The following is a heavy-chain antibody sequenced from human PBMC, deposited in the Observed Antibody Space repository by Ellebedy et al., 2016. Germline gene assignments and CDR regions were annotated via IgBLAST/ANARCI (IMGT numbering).Heavy chain of an antibody. CDR1: GFTFSNYW. CDR2: INNDGSST. Sequence: HTGGSLRLSCAASGFTFSNYWMHWVRQAPGKGLVCVSRINNDGSSTIYADSVKGRFTISRDNAKNTLYLQMNSLRAEDTAVYYCATAGTYSSRSWGQGTLVTVSS. V-gene: IGHV3-74*01. D-gene: IGHD2-21*01. J-gene: IGHJ4*02. CDR3: ATAGTYSSRS.